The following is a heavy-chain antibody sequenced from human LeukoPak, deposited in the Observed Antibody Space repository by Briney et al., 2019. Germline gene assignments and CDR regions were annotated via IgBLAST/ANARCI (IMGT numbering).Heavy chain of an antibody. Sequence: SETLSLTCTVSGYSISSGYSWGWIRQPPGKGLEWIGSIYHSGRTYYNSSLKSRVTISVDMSKNQFSLKLSSVTAADTAVYYCARDVSHGDEYYYYYYMDVWGKGTTVTVSS. V-gene: IGHV4-38-2*02. D-gene: IGHD4-17*01. CDR2: IYHSGRT. J-gene: IGHJ6*03. CDR1: GYSISSGYS. CDR3: ARDVSHGDEYYYYYYMDV.